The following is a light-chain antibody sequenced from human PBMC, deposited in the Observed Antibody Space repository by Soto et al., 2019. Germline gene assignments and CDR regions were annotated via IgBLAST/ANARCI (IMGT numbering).Light chain of an antibody. CDR2: DAS. CDR3: QQRSNWRT. CDR1: QSVSSY. Sequence: EIVLTQSPATLSLSPGERATLSCRASQSVSSYLAWYHQKPGQAPRLLIYDASNRAPGIPARFSGSGSGTDFTLTISRLEPEDFAVYYCQQRSNWRTFGQGTKLEIK. J-gene: IGKJ2*01. V-gene: IGKV3-11*01.